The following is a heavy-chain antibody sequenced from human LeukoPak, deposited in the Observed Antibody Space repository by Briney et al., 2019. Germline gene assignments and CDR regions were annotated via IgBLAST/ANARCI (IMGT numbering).Heavy chain of an antibody. Sequence: GGSLRLSCAASGFTFSSYGMHWVRQAPGKGLEWVAVISYDGSNKYYADSVKGRFTISRDNSKNTLYLQMNSLRAEDTAVYYCAKLDREFGELLFSDYWGQGTLVTVSS. CDR3: AKLDREFGELLFSDY. CDR2: ISYDGSNK. CDR1: GFTFSSYG. V-gene: IGHV3-30*18. D-gene: IGHD3-10*01. J-gene: IGHJ4*02.